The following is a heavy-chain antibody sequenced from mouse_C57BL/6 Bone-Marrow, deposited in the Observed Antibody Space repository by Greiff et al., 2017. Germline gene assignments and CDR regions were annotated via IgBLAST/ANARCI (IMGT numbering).Heavy chain of an antibody. CDR1: GFSLTSYG. J-gene: IGHJ4*01. CDR2: IWRGGST. V-gene: IGHV2-5*01. Sequence: VQLQESGPGLVQPSQSLSITCTVSGFSLTSYGVHWVRQSPGKGLEWLGVIWRGGSTDYNAAFMSRLSITKDNSKSQVFFKMNSLQADDTAIYYCAKAILYYYAMDYWGQGTSVTVSS. CDR3: AKAILYYYAMDY.